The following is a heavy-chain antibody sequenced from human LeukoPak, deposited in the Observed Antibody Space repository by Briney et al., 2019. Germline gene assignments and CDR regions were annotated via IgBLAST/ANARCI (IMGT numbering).Heavy chain of an antibody. CDR3: ARKAHDYGGNYGFDY. V-gene: IGHV4-31*03. D-gene: IGHD4-23*01. CDR1: SGSISSCGYY. Sequence: SETLSLTCTVSSGSISSCGYYWSWIRQHPGNGLEWIGYIYYSGSTYYNPSLKSRVTISVDTSKNQFSLKLSSVTAADTAVYYCARKAHDYGGNYGFDYWGQGTLVTVSS. J-gene: IGHJ4*02. CDR2: IYYSGST.